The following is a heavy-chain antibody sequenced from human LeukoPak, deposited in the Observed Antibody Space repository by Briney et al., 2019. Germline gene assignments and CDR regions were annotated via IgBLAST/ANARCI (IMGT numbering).Heavy chain of an antibody. D-gene: IGHD1-1*01. CDR1: GYTFTSYG. CDR2: ISAYNGNT. J-gene: IGHJ5*02. CDR3: ALSWSWKNWFDP. Sequence: ASVKVSCKAPGYTFTSYGISWVRQAPGQGLEWMGWISAYNGNTNYAQKLQGRVTMTTDTSTSTAYMELRSLRSDDTAVYYCALSWSWKNWFDPWGQGTLVTVSS. V-gene: IGHV1-18*01.